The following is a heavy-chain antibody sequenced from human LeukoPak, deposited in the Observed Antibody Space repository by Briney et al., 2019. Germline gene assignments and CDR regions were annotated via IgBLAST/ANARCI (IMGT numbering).Heavy chain of an antibody. CDR1: GYTFTSYA. CDR3: ARVPVLRFLEWFPPDYYFDY. V-gene: IGHV1-3*01. D-gene: IGHD3-3*01. Sequence: ASVKVSCKASGYTFTSYAMHWVRQAPGQRLEWMGWINAGNGNTKYSQKLQGRVTMTTDTSTSTAYMELRSLRSDDTAVYYCARVPVLRFLEWFPPDYYFDYWGQGTLVTVSS. J-gene: IGHJ4*02. CDR2: INAGNGNT.